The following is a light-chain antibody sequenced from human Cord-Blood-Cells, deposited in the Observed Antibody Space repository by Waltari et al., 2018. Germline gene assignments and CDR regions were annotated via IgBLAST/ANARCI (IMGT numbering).Light chain of an antibody. CDR3: QQRSNWPL. CDR1: QSVSSY. CDR2: DAS. V-gene: IGKV3-11*01. Sequence: EIVLTQSPATLSLSPGERATLSCRPSQSVSSYLAWYQQKPGQAPRLLIYDASNRATGIPARFSGSGSGTDFTLTISSLEPEDFAVYYCQQRSNWPLFGGGTK. J-gene: IGKJ4*01.